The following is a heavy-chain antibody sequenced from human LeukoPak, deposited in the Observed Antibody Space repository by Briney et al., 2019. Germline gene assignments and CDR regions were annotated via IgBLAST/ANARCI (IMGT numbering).Heavy chain of an antibody. Sequence: PSQTLSLTCTVSGGSISSGGYYWNWIRQHPGKGLEWIGYIHYTGSTYYNPSLKSRFTISIDTSKNQFSLKLNSVTAADTAVYYCARMGDGYNRRDFDYWGQGTLVSVSS. D-gene: IGHD5-24*01. CDR3: ARMGDGYNRRDFDY. V-gene: IGHV4-31*03. CDR2: IHYTGST. J-gene: IGHJ4*02. CDR1: GGSISSGGYY.